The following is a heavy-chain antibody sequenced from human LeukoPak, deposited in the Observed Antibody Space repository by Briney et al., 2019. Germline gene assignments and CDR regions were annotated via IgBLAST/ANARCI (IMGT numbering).Heavy chain of an antibody. Sequence: GGSLRLSCTASGFAFGSYAMAWVRQAPGKGLEGDAAIGSDYDRVHEDSVKGRFTISRDNSKSTLYLQMDNLRPEDTAVYFCAKSAGVATIYFDCWGQGALVTVSS. CDR2: IGSDYDR. CDR3: AKSAGVATIYFDC. J-gene: IGHJ4*02. V-gene: IGHV3-23*01. CDR1: GFAFGSYA. D-gene: IGHD5-12*01.